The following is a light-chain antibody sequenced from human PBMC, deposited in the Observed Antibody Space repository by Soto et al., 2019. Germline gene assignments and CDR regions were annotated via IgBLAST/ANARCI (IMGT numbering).Light chain of an antibody. Sequence: QLVLTQSSSASASLGSSVKLTCTRSSGHSSYIIAWHQQQPGKAPRYLMKLEGSGSYNKGSGVPDRFSGSSSGADRYLTISNLQSEDEADYYCETWDSNTVVFGGGTKVTVL. CDR1: SGHSSYI. CDR3: ETWDSNTVV. V-gene: IGLV4-60*03. J-gene: IGLJ2*01. CDR2: LEGSGSY.